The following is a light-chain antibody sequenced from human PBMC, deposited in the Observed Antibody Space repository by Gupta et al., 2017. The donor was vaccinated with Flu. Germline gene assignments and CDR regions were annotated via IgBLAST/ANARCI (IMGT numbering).Light chain of an antibody. J-gene: IGKJ5*01. Sequence: DIQMTQSPSSLSASVGDRVTITCRASQSISSYLNWYQQKPGKAPKLLIYAASSLQSGVPSRFSGSGSGTDFTLTISSLQPEDFATYYCKQSDSTPPITFGQGTRLEIK. CDR3: KQSDSTPPIT. CDR2: AAS. V-gene: IGKV1-39*01. CDR1: QSISSY.